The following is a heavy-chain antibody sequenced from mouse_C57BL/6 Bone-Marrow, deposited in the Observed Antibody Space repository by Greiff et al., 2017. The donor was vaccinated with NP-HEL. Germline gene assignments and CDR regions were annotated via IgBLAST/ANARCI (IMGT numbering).Heavy chain of an antibody. J-gene: IGHJ2*01. CDR3: ARKAGSSLFDY. V-gene: IGHV3-6*01. CDR2: ISYDGSN. Sequence: VQLQQSGPGLVKPSQSLSLTCSVTGYSITSGYYWNWIRQFPGNKLEWMGYISYDGSNNYNPSLKNRISITRDTSKNQFFLKLNSVTTEDTATYYCARKAGSSLFDYWGQGTTLTVSS. CDR1: GYSITSGYY. D-gene: IGHD1-1*01.